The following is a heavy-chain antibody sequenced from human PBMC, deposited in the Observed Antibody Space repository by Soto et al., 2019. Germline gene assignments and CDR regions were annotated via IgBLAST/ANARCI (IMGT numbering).Heavy chain of an antibody. CDR1: GGSISSGGYY. CDR3: ARGGSNSGPRKGMDV. J-gene: IGHJ6*02. Sequence: SETLSLTCTVSGGSISSGGYYWSWIRQPPGKGLEWIGYIYYSGSTYYNPSLKSRVTISVDTSKNQFSLKLSSVTAADTAVYYCARGGSNSGPRKGMDVWGQGTTVTVSS. CDR2: IYYSGST. D-gene: IGHD1-26*01. V-gene: IGHV4-30-4*01.